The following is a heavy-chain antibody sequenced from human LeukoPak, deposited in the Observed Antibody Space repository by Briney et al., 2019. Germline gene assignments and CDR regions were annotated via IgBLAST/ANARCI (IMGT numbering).Heavy chain of an antibody. CDR2: IYCSVSPNSDST. V-gene: IGHV4-61*03. Sequence: ETSQTLSLTCTVSGGSISSGDYYWSWIRQPPGKGLEWIGHIYCSVSPNSDSTNYNPSLKSRVTISVDTSKSHLSLNLSSVTAADTAVYYCARGSLIPDPKRASVWGQGSLVTVSS. D-gene: IGHD2-2*01. CDR1: GGSISSGDYY. J-gene: IGHJ1*01. CDR3: ARGSLIPDPKRASV.